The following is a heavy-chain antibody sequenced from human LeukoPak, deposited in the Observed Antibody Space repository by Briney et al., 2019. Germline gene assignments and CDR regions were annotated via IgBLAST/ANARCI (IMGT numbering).Heavy chain of an antibody. J-gene: IGHJ5*02. D-gene: IGHD5-24*01. CDR3: ARTENYIPEDCFDP. CDR1: GGSVSSGSYY. V-gene: IGHV4-61*01. Sequence: SETLSLTCTVSGGSVSSGSYYWSWIRQPPGKGLEWIGYIYYSGSTNYNPSLKSRVTISVDTSKNQFSLELSSVTAADTALYYCARTENYIPEDCFDPWGQGTLVTVSS. CDR2: IYYSGST.